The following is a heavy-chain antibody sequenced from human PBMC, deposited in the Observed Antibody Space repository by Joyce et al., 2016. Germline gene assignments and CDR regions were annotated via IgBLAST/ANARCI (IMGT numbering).Heavy chain of an antibody. CDR3: VRGRGYHHYYGMDV. J-gene: IGHJ6*02. Sequence: QLQLQQSGTGLVKPSQILSLTCGVFDWSINSHHYHCSWIRQRPTKGLEWIGYISYPGSTDYNPSLKGRVSVSADTSKNQVSLNVTSVTAANTAVYCCVRGRGYHHYYGMDVWGQGTAVTVSS. CDR2: ISYPGST. CDR1: DWSINSHHYH. V-gene: IGHV4-31*11. D-gene: IGHD3-10*01.